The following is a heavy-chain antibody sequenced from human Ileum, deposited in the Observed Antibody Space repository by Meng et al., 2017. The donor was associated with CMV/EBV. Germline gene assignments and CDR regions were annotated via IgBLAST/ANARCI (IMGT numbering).Heavy chain of an antibody. CDR2: INPNSGGT. V-gene: IGHV1-2*02. CDR1: GYTFTAYY. Sequence: ASVKVSCKASGYTFTAYYIHWVRQAPGQGLEWMGWINPNSGGTYYAEKFQGRVTVTRDTSSTSAYMELDRLTSHDTPVYFCARESIFCGADCYSPVPLGFWGQGTLVTVSS. J-gene: IGHJ4*02. D-gene: IGHD2-21*01. CDR3: ARESIFCGADCYSPVPLGF.